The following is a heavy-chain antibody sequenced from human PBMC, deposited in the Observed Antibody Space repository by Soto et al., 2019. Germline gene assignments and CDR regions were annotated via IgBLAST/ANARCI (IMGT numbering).Heavy chain of an antibody. Sequence: EVQLLESGGGLVQPGGSLRLSCATSGFSFSNYGMNWVRQAPGKGLEWVSGITKTGRSTFIADSVRGRFTISRDNLKNIIYLQMNSLRVDDTALYYCTKDAEAYAFAFDKWGQGTMVTVTS. D-gene: IGHD4-17*01. CDR1: GFSFSNYG. V-gene: IGHV3-23*01. CDR3: TKDAEAYAFAFDK. CDR2: ITKTGRST. J-gene: IGHJ3*02.